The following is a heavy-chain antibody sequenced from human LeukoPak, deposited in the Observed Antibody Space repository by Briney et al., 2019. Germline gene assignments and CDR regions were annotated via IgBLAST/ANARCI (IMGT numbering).Heavy chain of an antibody. CDR2: INHSGST. V-gene: IGHV4-34*01. D-gene: IGHD3-22*01. CDR3: ARDSGYYYDSSNSDV. J-gene: IGHJ6*04. CDR1: GGSFSGYY. Sequence: ETLSHTCAVYGGSFSGYYWSWIRQPPGKGLEWIGEINHSGSTNYNPSLKSRVTISVDTSKNQFSLKLSSVTAADTAVYYCARDSGYYYDSSNSDVWGKGTTVTVSS.